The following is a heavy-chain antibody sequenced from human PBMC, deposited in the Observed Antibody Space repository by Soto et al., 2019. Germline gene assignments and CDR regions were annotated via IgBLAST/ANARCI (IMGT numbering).Heavy chain of an antibody. D-gene: IGHD3-3*01. CDR1: GFTFSSYA. CDR2: ISYDGSNK. CDR3: ARDRPVYYDFWSGYYKAYYYYGMDV. V-gene: IGHV3-30-3*01. J-gene: IGHJ6*02. Sequence: GGSLRLSCAASGFTFSSYAMHWVRQAPGKGLEWVAVISYDGSNKYYADSVKGRFTISRDNSKNTLYLQMNSLRAEDTAVYYCARDRPVYYDFWSGYYKAYYYYGMDVWGQGTTVTVSS.